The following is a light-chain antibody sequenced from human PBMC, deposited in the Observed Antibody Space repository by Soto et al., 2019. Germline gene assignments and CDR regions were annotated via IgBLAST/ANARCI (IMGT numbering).Light chain of an antibody. Sequence: QAVVTQPPSTSGTPGQRVTISCSGSASNIGTNPVYWYQQLPGTAPRLLIYTHNQRSSGVPDRFSGSKSDTSASLAISGLQSDDEAEYYCAAWDDSLSGVVFGGGTKLTVL. J-gene: IGLJ2*01. V-gene: IGLV1-47*02. CDR2: THN. CDR3: AAWDDSLSGVV. CDR1: ASNIGTNP.